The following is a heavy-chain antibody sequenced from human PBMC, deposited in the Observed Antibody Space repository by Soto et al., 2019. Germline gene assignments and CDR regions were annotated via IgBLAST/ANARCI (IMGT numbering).Heavy chain of an antibody. V-gene: IGHV3-30-3*01. CDR3: ARVRGRRYFDY. CDR2: ISYDGSNK. CDR1: GFTFSSYA. J-gene: IGHJ4*02. Sequence: PGGSLRLSCAASGFTFSSYAMHWVRQAPGKGLEWVAVISYDGSNKYYADSVKGRFTISRDNSKNTLYLQMNSLRAEDTAVYYCARVRGRRYFDYWGQGTLVTVSS.